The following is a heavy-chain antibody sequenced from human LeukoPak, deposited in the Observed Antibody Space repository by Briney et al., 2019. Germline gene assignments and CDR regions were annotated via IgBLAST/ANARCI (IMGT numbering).Heavy chain of an antibody. CDR3: ARVSYSSSYYFDY. CDR1: GFTFRDYE. V-gene: IGHV3-48*03. D-gene: IGHD6-6*01. J-gene: IGHJ4*02. Sequence: GGSLRLSCAASGFTFRDYEMNWVRQAPGKGLEWVSYISSSASTMHYADSVKGRFTISRDNARNSLSLQMNSLRVEDTAVYYCARVSYSSSYYFDYWGQGALVTVSS. CDR2: ISSSASTM.